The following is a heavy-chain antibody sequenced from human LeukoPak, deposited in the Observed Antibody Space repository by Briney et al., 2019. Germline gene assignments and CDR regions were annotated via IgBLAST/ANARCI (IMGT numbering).Heavy chain of an antibody. V-gene: IGHV1-69*13. J-gene: IGHJ6*03. Sequence: SVKVSCKASGGTFSSYAISWVRQAPGQGLEWMGGIIPIFGTANYAQKFQGRVTITADESTSTAYMELSSLRSEDTAVYYCAVPPANHYYYSMDVWGKGTTVTVSS. CDR3: AVPPANHYYYSMDV. D-gene: IGHD1-14*01. CDR1: GGTFSSYA. CDR2: IIPIFGTA.